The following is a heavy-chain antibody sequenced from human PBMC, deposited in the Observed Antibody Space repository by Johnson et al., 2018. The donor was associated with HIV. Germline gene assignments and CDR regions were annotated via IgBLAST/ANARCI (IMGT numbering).Heavy chain of an antibody. CDR3: AREVDAFDI. J-gene: IGHJ3*02. CDR1: GFAFSSFA. CDR2: ISYDGSNK. Sequence: QVQLVESGGGVVQPGRSLRLSCTASGFAFSSFAVHWVRQAPGQGLEWVAVISYDGSNKYYADSVKGRFTISRDNAKNTLYLQMNSLRAEDTAVYYCAREVDAFDIWGQGTMVTVSS. V-gene: IGHV3-30-3*01.